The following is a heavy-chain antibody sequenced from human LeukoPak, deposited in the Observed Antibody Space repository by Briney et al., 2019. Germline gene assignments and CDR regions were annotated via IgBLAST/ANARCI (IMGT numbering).Heavy chain of an antibody. Sequence: GESLKISCKGPGYSSTSYWIGWVRQMPGKGLEWMGIIYPGDSDTTYSPSFQGQVTISADKSISIVYLQWSSLKASDTAMYYCARRRLTSSGCLDYWGQGTLVTVSS. J-gene: IGHJ4*02. CDR3: ARRRLTSSGCLDY. CDR1: GYSSTSYW. D-gene: IGHD6-19*01. CDR2: IYPGDSDT. V-gene: IGHV5-51*01.